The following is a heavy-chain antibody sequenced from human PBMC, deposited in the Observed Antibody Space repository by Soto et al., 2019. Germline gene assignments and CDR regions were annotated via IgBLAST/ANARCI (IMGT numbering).Heavy chain of an antibody. CDR1: GYTCNHYG. V-gene: IGHV1-18*03. D-gene: IGHD3-10*01. CDR2: IIACYGTT. CDR3: ATVAISLGRGLNVDVSGVDV. Sequence: ASVKVSCKASGYTCNHYGLTWVRQAPGQGLEWLGWIIACYGTTNYAKKCQGRFSMTADTATSTADMDRRGLQSEDMAVYLSATVAISLGRGLNVDVSGVDVWG. J-gene: IGHJ6*02.